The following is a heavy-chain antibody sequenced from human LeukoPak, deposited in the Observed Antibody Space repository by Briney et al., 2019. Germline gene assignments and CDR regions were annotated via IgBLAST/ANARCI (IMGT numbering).Heavy chain of an antibody. Sequence: GGSVRLSCAASGFSVSSNYMSWVRQAPGRGLEWVSFIYSGGSTYYPDSVKGRFTFSRDNSKNMLYLQMNSLRAEDTAVYYCAKESHYDSGAYYVDYWGHGSLVTVSS. V-gene: IGHV3-53*01. CDR3: AKESHYDSGAYYVDY. J-gene: IGHJ4*01. D-gene: IGHD3-10*01. CDR2: IYSGGST. CDR1: GFSVSSNY.